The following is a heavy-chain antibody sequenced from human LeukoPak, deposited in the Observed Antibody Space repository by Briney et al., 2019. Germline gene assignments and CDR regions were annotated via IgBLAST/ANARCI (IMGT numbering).Heavy chain of an antibody. D-gene: IGHD6-13*01. Sequence: GGSLRLSCAASGFTFSDYYMSWLRQAPGKGLEGVSYISSSGSTIYYADSVKGRFTISRDNAKNSLYLQMNSLRAEDTAVYYCARRIAAAGLYFDYWGQGTLVTVSS. CDR2: ISSSGSTI. CDR1: GFTFSDYY. CDR3: ARRIAAAGLYFDY. J-gene: IGHJ4*02. V-gene: IGHV3-11*04.